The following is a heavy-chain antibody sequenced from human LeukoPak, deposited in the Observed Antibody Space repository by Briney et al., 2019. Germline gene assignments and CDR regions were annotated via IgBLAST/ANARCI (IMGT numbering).Heavy chain of an antibody. D-gene: IGHD6-19*01. V-gene: IGHV2-70*01. J-gene: IGHJ4*02. CDR3: ARMDPSGWYFDY. CDR2: IDWDDDK. CDR1: GFSLSTTGMW. Sequence: SGPALVKPTQTLTLTCTFSGFSLSTTGMWVSWIRQPPGKALEWLALIDWDDDKYYSTSLKTRLTISKGTSKNQVVLTMTNMDPVDTATYYCARMDPSGWYFDYWGQGTLVTVSS.